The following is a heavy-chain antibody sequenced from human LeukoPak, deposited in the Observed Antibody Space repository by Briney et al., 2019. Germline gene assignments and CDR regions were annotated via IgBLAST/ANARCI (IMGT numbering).Heavy chain of an antibody. J-gene: IGHJ6*03. Sequence: SQTLSLTCAISGDSVSSNSAAWNWIRQSPSRGLEWLGRTYYRSKWYSDYAVSVKSRITINPDTSKNQFSLQLNSVTPEDTAVYYCANHQVAGSYYYYYMDVWGKGTTVTVSS. V-gene: IGHV6-1*01. CDR3: ANHQVAGSYYYYYMDV. CDR1: GDSVSSNSAA. CDR2: TYYRSKWYS. D-gene: IGHD6-19*01.